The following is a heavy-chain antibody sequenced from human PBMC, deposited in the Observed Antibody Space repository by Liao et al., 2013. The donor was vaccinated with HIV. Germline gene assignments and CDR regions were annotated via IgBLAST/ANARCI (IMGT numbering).Heavy chain of an antibody. D-gene: IGHD3-3*01. CDR1: GGSFSGYY. V-gene: IGHV4-34*01. Sequence: QVQLQQWGAGLLKPSETLSLTCAVYGGSFSGYYWSWIRQPPGKGLEWIGEINHSGSTNYNPSLKSRVTISVDTSKNQFSLKLSSVTAADTAVYYCARGDFWSGYCLDYWGQGTLVTVSS. J-gene: IGHJ4*02. CDR3: ARGDFWSGYCLDY. CDR2: INHSGST.